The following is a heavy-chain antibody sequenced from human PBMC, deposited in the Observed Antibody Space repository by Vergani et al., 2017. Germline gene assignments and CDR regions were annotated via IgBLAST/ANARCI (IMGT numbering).Heavy chain of an antibody. V-gene: IGHV3-23*01. D-gene: IGHD2-8*01. CDR3: AKVGPVDLGYGTNGVCYYYYYYMDV. CDR2: ISGSGGST. Sequence: EVQLLESGGGLVQPGGSLRLSCAASGFTFSSYAMSWVRQAPGKGLEWVSAISGSGGSTYYADSVKGRFTISRDNSKNTLYLQMNSLRAEDTTVYYCAKVGPVDLGYGTNGVCYYYYYYMDVWGKGTTVTVSS. CDR1: GFTFSSYA. J-gene: IGHJ6*03.